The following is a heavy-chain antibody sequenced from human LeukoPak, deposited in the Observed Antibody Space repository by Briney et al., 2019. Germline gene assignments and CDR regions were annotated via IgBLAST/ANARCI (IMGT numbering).Heavy chain of an antibody. CDR2: ISGRGDST. Sequence: GGTLRLSCAASGFTFSSYDMSWVRQAPGKGLEWVSVISGRGDSTYYADSVKGRFTISRDNAKNSLYLQMNSLRAEDTAVYYCARGVYTAMVFDYWGQGTLVTVSS. CDR1: GFTFSSYD. D-gene: IGHD5-18*01. CDR3: ARGVYTAMVFDY. J-gene: IGHJ4*02. V-gene: IGHV3-23*01.